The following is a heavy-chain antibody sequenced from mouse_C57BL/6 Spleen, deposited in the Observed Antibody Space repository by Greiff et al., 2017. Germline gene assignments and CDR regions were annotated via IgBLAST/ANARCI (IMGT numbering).Heavy chain of an antibody. CDR2: IWGDGST. J-gene: IGHJ4*01. D-gene: IGHD1-1*01. Sequence: VKVVDSGPGLVAPSQSLSITCTVSGFSLTSYGVSWVRQPPGKGLEWLGVIWGDGSTNYHSALISRLSISKDNSKSQVFLKLNSLQTDDTATYYCAKSFITTVVDAMDYWGQGTSVTVSS. CDR3: AKSFITTVVDAMDY. V-gene: IGHV2-3*01. CDR1: GFSLTSYG.